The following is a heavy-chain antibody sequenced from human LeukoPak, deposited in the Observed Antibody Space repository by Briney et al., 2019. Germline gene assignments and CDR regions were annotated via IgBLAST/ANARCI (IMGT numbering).Heavy chain of an antibody. CDR2: IIPIFGTA. CDR1: GGTFSSYA. CDR3: AASTVGFGVVIIRTNWFDP. D-gene: IGHD3-3*01. V-gene: IGHV1-69*13. J-gene: IGHJ5*02. Sequence: AASVKVFCKASGGTFSSYAISWVRQAPGQGLEWMGGIIPIFGTANYAQKFQGRVTITADESTSTAYMELSGLRSEDTAVYYCAASTVGFGVVIIRTNWFDPWGQGTLVTVS.